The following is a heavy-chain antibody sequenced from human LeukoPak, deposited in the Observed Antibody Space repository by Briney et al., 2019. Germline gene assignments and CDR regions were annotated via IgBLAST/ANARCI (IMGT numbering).Heavy chain of an antibody. CDR1: GGSINNYY. CDR2: IYYSGAT. CDR3: AGSSKHDSGTCYVDFDY. D-gene: IGHD3-10*01. Sequence: PSETLSLTCTVSGGSINNYYWSWIRQPPGKGLEWIGYIYYSGATNYNPSLKSRVTISVDTSKNQFSLTLSSLTAADTAVYYCAGSSKHDSGTCYVDFDYWGQGTLVTVSS. J-gene: IGHJ4*02. V-gene: IGHV4-59*01.